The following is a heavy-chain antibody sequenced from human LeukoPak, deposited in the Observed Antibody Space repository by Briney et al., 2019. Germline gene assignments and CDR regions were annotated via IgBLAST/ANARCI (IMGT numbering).Heavy chain of an antibody. CDR3: ARFIVATNANFDY. V-gene: IGHV4-59*01. CDR1: GGSISSYY. CDR2: IYYSGST. Sequence: SETLSLICTVSGGSISSYYWSWIRQPPGKGLEWIGYIYYSGSTNYNPSLKSRVTISVDTSKNQFSLKLSSVTAADTAVYYCARFIVATNANFDYWGQGTLVTVSS. J-gene: IGHJ4*02. D-gene: IGHD5-12*01.